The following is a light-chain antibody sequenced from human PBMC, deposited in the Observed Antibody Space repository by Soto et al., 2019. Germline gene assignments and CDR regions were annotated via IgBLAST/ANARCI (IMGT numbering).Light chain of an antibody. V-gene: IGKV1-39*01. CDR1: QSISSY. CDR2: ASS. J-gene: IGKJ4*01. Sequence: DIQMTQSPSTLSGSVGDRVTITCRAGQSISSYLNWYQQKPGKAPKLLIYASSTLQSGVPSRFSGGGSGTEFTLTISSLQPEDFATYYCQQSYNAPLTFGGGTKVDIK. CDR3: QQSYNAPLT.